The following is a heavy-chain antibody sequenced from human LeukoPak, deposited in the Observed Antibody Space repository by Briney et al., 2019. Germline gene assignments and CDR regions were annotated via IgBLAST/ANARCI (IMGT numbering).Heavy chain of an antibody. D-gene: IGHD6-19*01. CDR2: INHSGST. V-gene: IGHV4-34*01. CDR1: GGSFSGYY. Sequence: PSETLSLTCAVSGGSFSGYYWSWIRQPPGEGLEWIGEINHSGSTNYNPSLKSRDTISVDTSKNQFSLKLSSVTAADTAVYYCARLIAVAVADYWGQGTLVTVSS. CDR3: ARLIAVAVADY. J-gene: IGHJ4*02.